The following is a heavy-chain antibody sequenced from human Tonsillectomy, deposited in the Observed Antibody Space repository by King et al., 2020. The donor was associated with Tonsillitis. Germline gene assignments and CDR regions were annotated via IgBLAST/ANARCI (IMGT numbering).Heavy chain of an antibody. CDR1: GGSISNYY. Sequence: QLQESGPGLVKPSETLSLTCTVSGGSISNYYWSWIRQPAGMGLEWIGRIYSRGSTSYNPSLYSRVTMSVDTSKNQFSLKLSSVTAADTAVYYCARGGSGSRYGLDVWGQGTTVTVSS. V-gene: IGHV4-4*07. J-gene: IGHJ6*02. CDR2: IYSRGST. CDR3: ARGGSGSRYGLDV. D-gene: IGHD3-10*01.